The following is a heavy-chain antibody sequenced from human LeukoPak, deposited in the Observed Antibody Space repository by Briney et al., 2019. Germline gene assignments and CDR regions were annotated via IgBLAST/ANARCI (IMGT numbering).Heavy chain of an antibody. V-gene: IGHV3-7*01. CDR2: IKQDGSEK. CDR3: ARPRGSWFAFDI. CDR1: GFTFRNYW. Sequence: GGSLRLSSAASGFTFRNYWMSWVRQAPGKGLEWVANIKQDGSEKYYADSVKGRFTISRDNAKNSLSLQMKSLRAEDTAVYYCARPRGSWFAFDIWGQGTMVTVSS. J-gene: IGHJ3*02. D-gene: IGHD6-13*01.